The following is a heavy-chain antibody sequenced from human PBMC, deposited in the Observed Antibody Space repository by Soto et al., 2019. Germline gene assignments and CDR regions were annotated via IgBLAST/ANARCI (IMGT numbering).Heavy chain of an antibody. CDR3: AKGGVAGYYYMDV. D-gene: IGHD3-16*01. CDR1: GFTFSSYA. V-gene: IGHV3-13*01. Sequence: EVPLVESGGGLVQPGGSLGLSCAASGFTFSSYAMHWVRQTTGKGLEWVSTINTAGDTYYPGSVKGRFTVSRENAKNSLYLQMNSLRAGDTAVYYCAKGGVAGYYYMDVWGKGTTVTVSS. J-gene: IGHJ6*03. CDR2: INTAGDT.